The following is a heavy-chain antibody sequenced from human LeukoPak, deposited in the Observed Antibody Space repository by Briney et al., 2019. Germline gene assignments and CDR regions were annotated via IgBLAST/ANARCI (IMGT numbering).Heavy chain of an antibody. CDR1: GFTFSSYG. V-gene: IGHV3-33*01. D-gene: IGHD1-26*01. CDR3: ARHGKLSESRNWFDP. Sequence: GGSLRLSCAASGFTFSSYGMHWVRQAPGKGLEWVASTWSDEYYADSVKGRFTISRDNSKNTLYLQMNSLRAEDTAAYYCARHGKLSESRNWFDPWGQGTLVIVSS. CDR2: TWSDE. J-gene: IGHJ5*02.